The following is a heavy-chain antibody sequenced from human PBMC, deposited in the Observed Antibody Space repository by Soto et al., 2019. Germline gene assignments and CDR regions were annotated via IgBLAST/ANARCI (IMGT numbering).Heavy chain of an antibody. Sequence: PSETLSLTCTVSGGSISSYYWSWIRQPPGKGLEWIGYIYYSGSTNYNPSLKSRVTISVDTSKNQFSLKLSSVTAADTAVYYCARSRYSSSWFIDYWGQGTLVTVSS. CDR1: GGSISSYY. CDR2: IYYSGST. J-gene: IGHJ4*02. V-gene: IGHV4-59*01. CDR3: ARSRYSSSWFIDY. D-gene: IGHD6-13*01.